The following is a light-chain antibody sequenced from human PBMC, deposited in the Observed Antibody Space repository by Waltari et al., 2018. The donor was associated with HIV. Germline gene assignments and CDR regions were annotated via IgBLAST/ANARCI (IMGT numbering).Light chain of an antibody. CDR3: QQYSRFPVT. CDR1: QSITNF. J-gene: IGKJ2*01. CDR2: KAS. Sequence: DIQMTQSPSTLSASIGDRVTITCRASQSITNFLAWYQQKPGRAPNLLISKASILQSRVPSNVSGSGSGTHFTLTISGLRLDDFATYYCQQYSRFPVTFGQGTKL. V-gene: IGKV1-5*03.